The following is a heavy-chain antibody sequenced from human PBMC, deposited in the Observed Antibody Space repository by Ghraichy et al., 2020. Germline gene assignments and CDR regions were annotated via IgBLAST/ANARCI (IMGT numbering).Heavy chain of an antibody. CDR1: GFTFSSYA. J-gene: IGHJ3*02. V-gene: IGHV3-23*01. CDR2: ISGSGGST. Sequence: GGSLRLSCAASGFTFSSYAMSWVRQAPGKGLEWVSAISGSGGSTYYADSVKGRFTISRDNSKNTLYLQMNSLRAEDTAVYYCAKDQVAIFGVVNDAFHIWGQGTIVTVSS. CDR3: AKDQVAIFGVVNDAFHI. D-gene: IGHD3-3*01.